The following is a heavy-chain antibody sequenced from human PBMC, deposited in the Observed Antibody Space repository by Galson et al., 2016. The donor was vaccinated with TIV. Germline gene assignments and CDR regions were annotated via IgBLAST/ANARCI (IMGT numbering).Heavy chain of an antibody. D-gene: IGHD1-26*01. Sequence: SLRLSCAASGFIFDDFAMHWVRQVPGKGLEWVSGLSWNGGFIGYADSAKGRFTISRDNAKNSLSLQMNSLRPEDTAFYYCVTDISVGPTLLNCWGQGILVTVSP. V-gene: IGHV3-9*01. J-gene: IGHJ4*03. CDR2: LSWNGGFI. CDR1: GFIFDDFA. CDR3: VTDISVGPTLLNC.